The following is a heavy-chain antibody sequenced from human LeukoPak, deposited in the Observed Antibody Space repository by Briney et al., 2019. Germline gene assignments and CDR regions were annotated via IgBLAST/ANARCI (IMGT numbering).Heavy chain of an antibody. D-gene: IGHD4-17*01. CDR1: GFTFSSYA. J-gene: IGHJ4*02. CDR2: IVGSGGTT. Sequence: PGGSLRLSCAASGFTFSSYAMSWVRQAPGKGLEWVSAIVGSGGTTVYADSVKGRLTISRDNSKNTLYLQMNSLRAEDTALYYCARNGRRTTVTSDFWGQGTLVTVSS. CDR3: ARNGRRTTVTSDF. V-gene: IGHV3-23*01.